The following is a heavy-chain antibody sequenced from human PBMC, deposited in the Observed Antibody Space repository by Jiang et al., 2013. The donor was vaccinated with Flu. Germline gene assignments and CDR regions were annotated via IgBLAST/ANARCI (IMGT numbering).Heavy chain of an antibody. J-gene: IGHJ6*02. Sequence: GAEVKKPGASVKVSCKASGYTFTRNGISWVRQAPGRGLEWMGWISANSGKTNYAQKLQGRVTLTTDTSATTAYMELKSLRSDDTGIYYCARDVLHGMDVWGQGTTVSVSS. V-gene: IGHV1-18*01. CDR2: ISANSGKT. D-gene: IGHD2-15*01. CDR1: GYTFTRNG. CDR3: ARDVLHGMDV.